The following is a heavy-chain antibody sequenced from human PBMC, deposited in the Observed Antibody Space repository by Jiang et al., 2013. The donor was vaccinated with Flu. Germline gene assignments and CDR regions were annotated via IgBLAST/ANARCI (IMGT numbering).Heavy chain of an antibody. Sequence: SGAEVKKPGASVKVSCKASGYTFTGYYMHWVRQAPGQGLEWMGWINPNSGGTNYAQKFQGWVTMTRDTSISTAYMELSRLRSDDTAVYYCARDRGVREYYYGMDVWGQGTTVTVSS. J-gene: IGHJ6*02. CDR2: INPNSGGT. D-gene: IGHD3-10*01. CDR1: GYTFTGYY. CDR3: ARDRGVREYYYGMDV. V-gene: IGHV1-2*04.